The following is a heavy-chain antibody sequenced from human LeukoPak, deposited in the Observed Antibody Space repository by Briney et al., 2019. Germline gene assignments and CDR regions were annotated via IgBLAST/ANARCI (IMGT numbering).Heavy chain of an antibody. CDR3: ARESAVAAADAFDI. J-gene: IGHJ3*02. D-gene: IGHD6-19*01. V-gene: IGHV3-7*01. Sequence: GGSLRLSSAASGFTFSSYWMSWVRQAPGKGLEWVANIKQDGSEKYYVDSVKGRFTISRDNAKNSLYLQMNSLRAEDTAVYYCARESAVAAADAFDIWGQGTMVTVSS. CDR1: GFTFSSYW. CDR2: IKQDGSEK.